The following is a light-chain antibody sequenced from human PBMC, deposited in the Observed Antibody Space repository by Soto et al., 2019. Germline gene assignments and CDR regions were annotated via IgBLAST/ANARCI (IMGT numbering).Light chain of an antibody. CDR3: SSLTRSDTWV. Sequence: QAVLTQPASVSGSPGQSITISCTGGSSDVGSYNRVSWYRQHPGKAPQLIIYEVSNRPSGVSNRFSGSKSGNTASLTISGLQAEDEADYFCSSLTRSDTWVIGGGTQLTVL. CDR1: SSDVGSYNR. J-gene: IGLJ3*02. CDR2: EVS. V-gene: IGLV2-14*02.